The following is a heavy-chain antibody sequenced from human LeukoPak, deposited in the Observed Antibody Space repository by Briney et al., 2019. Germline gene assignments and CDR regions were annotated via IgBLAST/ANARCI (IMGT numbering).Heavy chain of an antibody. D-gene: IGHD3-10*01. J-gene: IGHJ4*02. CDR2: INPNSGAT. Sequence: ASVKVSCKASGYTFTGYYMHWVRRAPGQGLEWMGWINPNSGATKYAQKFQGRVTMTRDTSISTAYMELSRLRSDDTAVYYCARVAGYYGNRLDYWGQGTLVTVSS. CDR1: GYTFTGYY. CDR3: ARVAGYYGNRLDY. V-gene: IGHV1-2*02.